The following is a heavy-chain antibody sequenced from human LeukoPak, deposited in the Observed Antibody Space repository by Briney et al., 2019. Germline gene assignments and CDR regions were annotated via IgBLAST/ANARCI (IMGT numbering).Heavy chain of an antibody. J-gene: IGHJ4*02. V-gene: IGHV6-1*01. CDR3: AREYWGSRDSYYYFDY. CDR2: TYYRSKWYN. CDR1: GDSVSSNSAA. D-gene: IGHD7-27*01. Sequence: SQTLSLTCAISGDSVSSNSAAWNWIRQCPSRGLERLGRTYYRSKWYNDYAVSVKSRITINPDTSKNQFSLQLNSVTPEDTAVYYCAREYWGSRDSYYYFDYWGQGTLVTVSS.